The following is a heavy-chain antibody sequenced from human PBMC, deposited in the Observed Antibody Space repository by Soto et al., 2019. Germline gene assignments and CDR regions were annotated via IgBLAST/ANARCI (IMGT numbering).Heavy chain of an antibody. D-gene: IGHD6-13*01. CDR2: INPNSGDT. CDR1: SYTFTSYG. CDR3: ASFYSSSRGAYYYYGTDV. J-gene: IGHJ6*02. Sequence: QVQLVQSGAEVKKPGASVKVSCKASSYTFTSYGISWVRQAPGQGLEWMGWINPNSGDTNYAEKFQGRVTMTRDTSISTANMDLSRLRSDDTAVYYCASFYSSSRGAYYYYGTDVWRQGTTLTVSS. V-gene: IGHV1-2*02.